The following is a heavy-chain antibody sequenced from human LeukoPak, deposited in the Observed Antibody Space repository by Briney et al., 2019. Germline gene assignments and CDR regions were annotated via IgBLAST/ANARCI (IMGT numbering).Heavy chain of an antibody. CDR2: INPSGGST. Sequence: ASVKVSCKASGYTFTSYYMHWVRQAPGQGLEWMGIINPSGGSTSYAQKFQGRVTMTRDTSTSTVYMELSSLRFEDTAVYYCARDIGWGFLEWETLDYWGQGTLVTVSS. D-gene: IGHD3-3*01. CDR1: GYTFTSYY. CDR3: ARDIGWGFLEWETLDY. V-gene: IGHV1-46*01. J-gene: IGHJ4*02.